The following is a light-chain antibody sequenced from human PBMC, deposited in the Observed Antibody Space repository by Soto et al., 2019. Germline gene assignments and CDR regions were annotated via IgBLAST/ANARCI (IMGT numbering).Light chain of an antibody. CDR1: SSDIGAYDY. Sequence: QSVLTQPASVSGTRGQSITISSSGTSSDIGAYDYVSSYQQHPGRAPNLIIYEVSHRFSGLSYRFSGSKSVNTASLTISGLLAEDEGNYYCTSFAPGRIYVFGSGTKVTVL. J-gene: IGLJ1*01. V-gene: IGLV2-14*03. CDR2: EVS. CDR3: TSFAPGRIYV.